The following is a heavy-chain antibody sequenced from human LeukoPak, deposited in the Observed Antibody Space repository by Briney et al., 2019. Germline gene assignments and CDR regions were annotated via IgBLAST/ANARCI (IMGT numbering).Heavy chain of an antibody. D-gene: IGHD6-19*01. J-gene: IGHJ4*02. V-gene: IGHV5-51*01. CDR3: ASLPRGSSGWNYFDY. CDR2: IYPDDSDT. CDR1: GNSFTSYW. Sequence: RGEFLKISCKASGNSFTSYWIGWVRQMPGKGLERMGIIYPDDSDTRYSPSFQGQVTISADKSISTAYLQWSSLKASDTAMYYCASLPRGSSGWNYFDYWGQGTLVTVSS.